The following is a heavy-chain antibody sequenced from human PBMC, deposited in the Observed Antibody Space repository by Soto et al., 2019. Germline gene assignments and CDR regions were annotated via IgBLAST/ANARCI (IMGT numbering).Heavy chain of an antibody. J-gene: IGHJ4*02. Sequence: PGGSLRLSCAASGFTFSSYSMNWVRRAPGKGLEWVSSISSSSSYIYYADSVKGRFTISRDNAKNSLYLQMNSLRAEDTAVYYCASLYCSGGSCYSDPDYWGQGTLVTVSS. D-gene: IGHD2-15*01. CDR2: ISSSSSYI. V-gene: IGHV3-21*01. CDR1: GFTFSSYS. CDR3: ASLYCSGGSCYSDPDY.